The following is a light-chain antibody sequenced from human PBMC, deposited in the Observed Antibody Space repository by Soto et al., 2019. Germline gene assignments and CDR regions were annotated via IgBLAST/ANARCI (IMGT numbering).Light chain of an antibody. Sequence: QSVLTQPPSVSGAPGQRVTISCTGTSSNIGAGYDVHWYQQLPGTAPKLLIFGNNKRPSGVPDRISGSKSGTSASLAITGLQAEDEADYYCQSYDSTLTAWVFGGGTKVTVL. CDR1: SSNIGAGYD. J-gene: IGLJ3*02. V-gene: IGLV1-40*01. CDR3: QSYDSTLTAWV. CDR2: GNN.